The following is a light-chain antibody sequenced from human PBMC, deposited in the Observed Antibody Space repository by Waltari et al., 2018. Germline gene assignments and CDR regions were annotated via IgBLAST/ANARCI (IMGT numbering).Light chain of an antibody. J-gene: IGKJ4*01. Sequence: EIVMTQSPATLPVPPGERATLSCRASQSVSSNLAWYQQKPGQAPRLLIYGATTRATGIPARFSGSGSGKEFTLTISSLQSEDFAVYYCQQYNNWSLTFGGGTKVEIK. CDR2: GAT. CDR1: QSVSSN. V-gene: IGKV3-15*01. CDR3: QQYNNWSLT.